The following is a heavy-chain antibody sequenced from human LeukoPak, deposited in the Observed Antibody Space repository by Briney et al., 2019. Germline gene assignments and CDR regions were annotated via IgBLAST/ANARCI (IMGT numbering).Heavy chain of an antibody. CDR2: IYNGGNT. V-gene: IGHV3-53*01. Sequence: GGSLRLSCAASGFTVNSNYMSWVRQAPGTGLEWVSVIYNGGNTYYADSVKGRFTISRDKSRNTLYLQMNSLRAEDTAVYYCARDGGIAVAGTHYWGQGTLVTVAS. CDR3: ARDGGIAVAGTHY. J-gene: IGHJ4*02. D-gene: IGHD6-19*01. CDR1: GFTVNSNY.